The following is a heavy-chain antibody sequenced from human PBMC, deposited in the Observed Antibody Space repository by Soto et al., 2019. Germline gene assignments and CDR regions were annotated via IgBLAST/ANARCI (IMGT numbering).Heavy chain of an antibody. D-gene: IGHD3-10*01. CDR3: ARERAAGNHDY. V-gene: IGHV1-69*01. CDR2: IMPIFAKA. Sequence: QVRLVQSGAEVKKPGSSLKISCQTSGGTFSSYTINWVRQAPGQGLEWMGGIMPIFAKANYAQKFQGRVTITADESTNTAYMELNSLTFEDTAVYYCARERAAGNHDYWGQGTLVTVS. J-gene: IGHJ4*02. CDR1: GGTFSSYT.